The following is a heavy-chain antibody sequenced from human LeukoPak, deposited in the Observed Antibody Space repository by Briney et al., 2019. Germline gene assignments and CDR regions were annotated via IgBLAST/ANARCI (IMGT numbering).Heavy chain of an antibody. CDR1: GYTFTGYY. CDR2: IDPNSGGT. Sequence: ASVKVSCKASGYTFTGYYMHWVRQAPGQGLEWMGWIDPNSGGTNYAQKFQGRVTMTRDTSISTAYMELSRLRSDDTAVYYCAQAVAGYDAFDIWGQGTMVTVSS. CDR3: AQAVAGYDAFDI. J-gene: IGHJ3*02. D-gene: IGHD6-19*01. V-gene: IGHV1-2*02.